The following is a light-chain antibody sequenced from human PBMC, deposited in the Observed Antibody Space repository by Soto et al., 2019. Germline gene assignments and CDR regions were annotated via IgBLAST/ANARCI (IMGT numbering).Light chain of an antibody. CDR1: QGISSNF. CDR2: SAS. J-gene: IGKJ1*01. Sequence: TQSPGTLSLSPGERATFSCRAGQGISSNFVAWYQQIAGKVPKLLIHSASTLQSGVPSRFSGSGSGTDFTLTISSLQPEDFATYYCQQSYSTPTFGQGTKVDIK. CDR3: QQSYSTPT. V-gene: IGKV1-27*01.